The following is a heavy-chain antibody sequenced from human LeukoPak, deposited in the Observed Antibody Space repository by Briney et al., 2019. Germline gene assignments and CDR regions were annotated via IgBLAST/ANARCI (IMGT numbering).Heavy chain of an antibody. D-gene: IGHD3-3*01. CDR1: GYTFTGYY. V-gene: IGHV1-2*02. CDR2: INTNSGGT. Sequence: ASVKVSCKASGYTFTGYYMHWVRQAPGQGLEWMGGINTNSGGTNYAQKFQGRVTMTRDTSITTAYLELSRLRSDDTAVYYCAKWGFDFWSGHFGLDVWGQGTTVTVS. CDR3: AKWGFDFWSGHFGLDV. J-gene: IGHJ6*02.